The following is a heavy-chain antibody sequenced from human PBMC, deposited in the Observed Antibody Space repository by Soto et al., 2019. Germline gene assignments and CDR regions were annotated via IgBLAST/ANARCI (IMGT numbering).Heavy chain of an antibody. D-gene: IGHD3-22*01. CDR3: AGAVYNRIGFWFDP. CDR1: GGSFLTSSYY. J-gene: IGHJ5*02. CDR2: IYFTGST. V-gene: IGHV4-61*01. Sequence: PSETLSLTCTVSGGSFLTSSYYWGWIRQPPGKGLEWIGYIYFTGSTNYNPSLRSRATISIDTSKSQFSLKLSSVTAADTAVYYCAGAVYNRIGFWFDPWGQGTLVTVSS.